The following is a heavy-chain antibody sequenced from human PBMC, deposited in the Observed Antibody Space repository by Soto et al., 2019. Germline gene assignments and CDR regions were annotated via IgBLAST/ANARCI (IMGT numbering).Heavy chain of an antibody. Sequence: SVKVSCKASGGTFSSYAISWVRQAPGQGLEWMGGIIPIFGTANYAQKFQGRVTITADESTSTAYMELSSLRSEDTAVYYCARDPTRGSYYYYGMDVWGQGTTVTVSS. CDR3: ARDPTRGSYYYYGMDV. V-gene: IGHV1-69*13. J-gene: IGHJ6*02. CDR2: IIPIFGTA. CDR1: GGTFSSYA.